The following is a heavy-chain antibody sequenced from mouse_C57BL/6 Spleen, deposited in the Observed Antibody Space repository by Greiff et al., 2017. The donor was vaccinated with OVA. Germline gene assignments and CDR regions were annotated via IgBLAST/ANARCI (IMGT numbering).Heavy chain of an antibody. CDR2: IYPGDGDT. Sequence: VKLMESGPELVKPGASVKISCKASGYAFSSSWMNWVKQRPGKGLEWIGRIYPGDGDTNYNGKFKGKATLTADKSSSTAYMQLSSLTSEDSAVYFCARSGAGYYYGSLDYWGQGTTLTVSS. CDR3: ARSGAGYYYGSLDY. CDR1: GYAFSSSW. J-gene: IGHJ2*01. V-gene: IGHV1-82*01. D-gene: IGHD1-1*01.